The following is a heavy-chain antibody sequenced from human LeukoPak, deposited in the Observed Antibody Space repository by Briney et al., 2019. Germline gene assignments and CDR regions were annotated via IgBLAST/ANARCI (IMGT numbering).Heavy chain of an antibody. CDR1: EFTFSDYY. J-gene: IGHJ4*02. V-gene: IGHV3-11*04. CDR2: ISYSGDTI. D-gene: IGHD2-21*01. Sequence: KAGGSLRLSCAASEFTFSDYYMSWIRQAPGKGLEWVSYISYSGDTIYYADSVKGRFTISRDNAKNSLYLQMNSLRAEDTAVYYCARGGRGGGDTIDYWGQGTLVTVSS. CDR3: ARGGRGGGDTIDY.